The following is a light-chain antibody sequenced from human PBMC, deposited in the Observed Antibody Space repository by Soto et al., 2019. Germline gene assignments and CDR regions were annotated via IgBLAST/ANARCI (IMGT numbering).Light chain of an antibody. J-gene: IGKJ1*01. Sequence: EVVMTQSPATLSVSPGERATLSCMASETVATNLAWYQQKPGQAPRLLISGASTRAAGISDRFRGSGSGTEFTLTISSLRSEDSAINYCQQYFEWHQMTFGQGTKVDIK. CDR1: ETVATN. V-gene: IGKV3-15*01. CDR3: QQYFEWHQMT. CDR2: GAS.